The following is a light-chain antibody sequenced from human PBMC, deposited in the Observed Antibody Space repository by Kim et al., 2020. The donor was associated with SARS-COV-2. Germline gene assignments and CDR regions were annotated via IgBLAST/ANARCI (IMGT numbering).Light chain of an antibody. V-gene: IGKV4-1*01. CDR1: QSVLYSSNNKNY. Sequence: ATINGKSSQSVLYSSNNKNYLAWYQPKPGQPPKVLIYWASTRESGVPDRFSGSGSGTDFTLTISSLQAEDVAVYYCQQYYSTPYTFGQGTKLEIK. CDR3: QQYYSTPYT. J-gene: IGKJ2*01. CDR2: WAS.